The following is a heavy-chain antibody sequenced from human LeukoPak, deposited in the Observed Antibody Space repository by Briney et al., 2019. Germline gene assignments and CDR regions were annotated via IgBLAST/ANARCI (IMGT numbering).Heavy chain of an antibody. J-gene: IGHJ4*02. Sequence: SSVKVSCKASGYTFTGYYMHWVRQAPGQGLEWMGWINPNSGGTNYAQKFQGRVTMTRDTSISTAYMELSRLRSDDTAVYYCARDLRGYSYGFPGYWGQGTLVTVSS. D-gene: IGHD5-18*01. CDR1: GYTFTGYY. CDR3: ARDLRGYSYGFPGY. V-gene: IGHV1-2*02. CDR2: INPNSGGT.